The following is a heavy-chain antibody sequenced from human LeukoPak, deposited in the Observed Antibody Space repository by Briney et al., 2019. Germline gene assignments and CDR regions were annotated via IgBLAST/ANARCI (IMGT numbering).Heavy chain of an antibody. CDR3: ATRGIFGLISYYMDV. CDR2: IIPIFGTA. J-gene: IGHJ6*03. CDR1: GGTFSSYA. D-gene: IGHD3/OR15-3a*01. V-gene: IGHV1-69*06. Sequence: GVSVKVSCKASGGTFSSYAISWVRQAPGQGLEWMGGIIPIFGTANYAQKFQGRVTITADKSTSTAYMELSSLRSEDTAVYYCATRGIFGLISYYMDVWGKGTTVTVSS.